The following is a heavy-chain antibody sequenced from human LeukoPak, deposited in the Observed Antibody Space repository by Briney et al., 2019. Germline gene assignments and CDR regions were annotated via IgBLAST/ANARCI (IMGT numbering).Heavy chain of an antibody. CDR1: GFSFHKYW. J-gene: IGHJ6*02. CDR2: IKHDGSEK. CDR3: ARVGNSGSYQGHYCYYYGVDV. Sequence: GGALSVSRAVSGFSFHKYWMMWVRQAPGKGLEWVANIKHDGSEKCFVASLNGGFTMYRDNVKNSLYLQMNSLRAEDTAVYYCARVGNSGSYQGHYCYYYGVDVGGQGTTVTVSS. V-gene: IGHV3-7*01. D-gene: IGHD1-26*01.